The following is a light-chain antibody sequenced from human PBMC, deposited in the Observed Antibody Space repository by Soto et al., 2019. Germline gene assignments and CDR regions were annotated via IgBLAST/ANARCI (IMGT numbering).Light chain of an antibody. V-gene: IGLV2-14*01. CDR2: DVS. J-gene: IGLJ1*01. CDR3: SSYTSSSTKV. CDR1: SSDVGGYNY. Sequence: QSALNQPASVSGSPGHSSTITCTGTSSDVGGYNYVSWYQQHPGKAPKLMIYDVSNRPSGVSNRFPGPKSGNTASLTISGLQAEDEADYYCSSYTSSSTKVFGTGTKVTVL.